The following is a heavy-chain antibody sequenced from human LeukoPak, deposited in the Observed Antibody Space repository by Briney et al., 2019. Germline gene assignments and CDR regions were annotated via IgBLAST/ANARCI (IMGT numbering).Heavy chain of an antibody. CDR2: ISSSGSTI. CDR3: ARFLRGVAAPYYFDY. CDR1: GFTFSSYS. V-gene: IGHV3-48*04. Sequence: PGGSLRLSCAASGFTFSSYSMNWVRQAPGKGLEWVSYISSSGSTIYYADSVKGRFTISRDNARNSLYLQMNSLRAEDTAVYYCARFLRGVAAPYYFDYWGQGTLVTVSS. D-gene: IGHD2-15*01. J-gene: IGHJ4*02.